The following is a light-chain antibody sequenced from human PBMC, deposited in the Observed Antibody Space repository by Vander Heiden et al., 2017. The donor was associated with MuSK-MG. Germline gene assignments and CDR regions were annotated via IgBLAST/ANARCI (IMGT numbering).Light chain of an antibody. CDR2: SNN. Sequence: SVLTHPPSASWTPGPRVPISCSGSSSNIGSNTVNWYQQRPGTAPKLLIYSNNQRPSGVPDRFSGSKSGTSASLAISGLQSEDEADYYCAAWDDSLNGVVFGGGTKLTVL. CDR3: AAWDDSLNGVV. CDR1: SSNIGSNT. V-gene: IGLV1-44*01. J-gene: IGLJ2*01.